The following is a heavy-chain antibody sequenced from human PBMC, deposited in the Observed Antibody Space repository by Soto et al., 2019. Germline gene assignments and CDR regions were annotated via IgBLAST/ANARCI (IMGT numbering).Heavy chain of an antibody. V-gene: IGHV4-4*02. CDR2: IYHSGST. Sequence: SETLSLTCAVSGGSISSSNWWSWVRQPPGKGLEWIGEIYHSGSTNYNPSLKSRVTISVDKSKNQFSLKLSSVTAADTAVYYCARDRRGGSGSYYNGMDFWGQGTTVTVSS. D-gene: IGHD3-10*01. CDR1: GGSISSSNW. J-gene: IGHJ6*02. CDR3: ARDRRGGSGSYYNGMDF.